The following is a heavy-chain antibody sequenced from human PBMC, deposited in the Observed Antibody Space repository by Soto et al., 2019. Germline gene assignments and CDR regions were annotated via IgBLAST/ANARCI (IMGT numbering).Heavy chain of an antibody. CDR2: INHSGST. D-gene: IGHD3-9*01. CDR1: GGSFSGYY. Sequence: SETLSLTCAVYGGSFSGYYWSWIRQPPGKGLEWIGEINHSGSTNYNPSLKSRVTISVDTSKNQFSLKLSSVTAADTAVYYCARGPPDYDILTGYYRPRYMDVWGKGTTVTVSS. V-gene: IGHV4-34*01. J-gene: IGHJ6*03. CDR3: ARGPPDYDILTGYYRPRYMDV.